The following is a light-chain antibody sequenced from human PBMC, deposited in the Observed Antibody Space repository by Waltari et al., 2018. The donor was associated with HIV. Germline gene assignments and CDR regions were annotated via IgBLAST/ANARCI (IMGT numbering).Light chain of an antibody. Sequence: SYVLTQPPSVSVAPGQTARITCGGNNIAATKSVHWYRLNPGQAPVGVICDGRDRPSGIHDRLSGSSSGDTATLTISRAEAGDEADYYCQVWDGRGDPGIFGGGTKLAVV. CDR3: QVWDGRGDPGI. CDR1: NIAATKS. CDR2: DGR. V-gene: IGLV3-21*02. J-gene: IGLJ2*01.